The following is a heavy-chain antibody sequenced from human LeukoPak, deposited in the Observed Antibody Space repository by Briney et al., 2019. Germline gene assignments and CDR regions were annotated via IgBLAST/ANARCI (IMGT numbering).Heavy chain of an antibody. J-gene: IGHJ2*01. CDR1: GDSISSFY. Sequence: SETLSLTCTVSGDSISSFYWSWLRQPPGKGLEWIGYIYYSGSINYNPSLKSRVTIAVDTSKNQLSLKLSSVTAADTAVYYCARDHRDTAMGLWHFDLWGRGTLVTVSS. CDR2: IYYSGSI. V-gene: IGHV4-59*01. D-gene: IGHD5-18*01. CDR3: ARDHRDTAMGLWHFDL.